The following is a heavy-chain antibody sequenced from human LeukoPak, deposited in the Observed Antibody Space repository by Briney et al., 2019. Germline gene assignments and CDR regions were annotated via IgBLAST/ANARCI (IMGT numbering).Heavy chain of an antibody. J-gene: IGHJ4*02. Sequence: GASVKLSCKVSGYTLTELSTHWVRQAPGKGLEWIGGFDTEDGETIYAQKFQGRVTMTEDTSTDTAYMELSSLRSEDTAVYYCATGNTYYYGSGSYFPTSYWGQGTLVTVSS. CDR3: ATGNTYYYGSGSYFPTSY. CDR2: FDTEDGET. V-gene: IGHV1-24*01. D-gene: IGHD3-10*01. CDR1: GYTLTELS.